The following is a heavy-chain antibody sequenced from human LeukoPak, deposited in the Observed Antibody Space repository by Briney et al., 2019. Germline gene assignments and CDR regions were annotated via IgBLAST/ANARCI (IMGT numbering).Heavy chain of an antibody. CDR3: ARDKRLRYFDWLLWY. D-gene: IGHD3-9*01. J-gene: IGHJ4*02. Sequence: ASVKVSCKASGYTFTSYYMHWVRQAPGQGLEWMGIINPSGGSTSYAQKFQGRVTMTRDTSTSTVYMELSSLRSEDTAVYYCARDKRLRYFDWLLWYWGQGTLVTVPS. CDR1: GYTFTSYY. V-gene: IGHV1-46*01. CDR2: INPSGGST.